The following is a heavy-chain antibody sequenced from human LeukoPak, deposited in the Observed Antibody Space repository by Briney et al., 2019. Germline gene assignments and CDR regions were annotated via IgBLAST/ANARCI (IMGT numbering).Heavy chain of an antibody. V-gene: IGHV3-23*01. CDR2: ISGSGGST. D-gene: IGHD3-22*01. CDR3: AKDPVVVITD. J-gene: IGHJ4*02. Sequence: RTGGSLRLSCAASGFTFSSYEMNWVRQAPGKGLEWVSAISGSGGSTYYADSVKGRFTISRDNSKNTLYLQMNSLRAEDTAVYYCAKDPVVVITDWGQGTLVTVSS. CDR1: GFTFSSYE.